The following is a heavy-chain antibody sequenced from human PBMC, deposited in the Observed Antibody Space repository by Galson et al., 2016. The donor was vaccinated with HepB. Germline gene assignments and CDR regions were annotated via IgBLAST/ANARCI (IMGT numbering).Heavy chain of an antibody. J-gene: IGHJ6*02. Sequence: SLRLSCAASGFTFSIYGMHWARQAPGKGLEWVAVTWYDEINKYYADSVKGRFTISRDYSKNTLYLQMNSLRVDDTAVYYCARASQPYCSSTSCYAGYYHYYGMDVWGQGTTVTVPS. CDR3: ARASQPYCSSTSCYAGYYHYYGMDV. D-gene: IGHD2-2*01. V-gene: IGHV3-33*01. CDR1: GFTFSIYG. CDR2: TWYDEINK.